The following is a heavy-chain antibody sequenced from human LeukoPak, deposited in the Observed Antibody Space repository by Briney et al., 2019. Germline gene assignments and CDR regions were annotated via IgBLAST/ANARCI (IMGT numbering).Heavy chain of an antibody. V-gene: IGHV4-4*07. J-gene: IGHJ4*02. CDR2: MYSSGST. CDR3: ARWSSGNYYYVDY. D-gene: IGHD3-22*01. CDR1: GVSISGYS. Sequence: PSETLSLTCTVSGVSISGYSWSWIRQPAGKGLEWIGRMYSSGSTKYNPSPKSRVTMSVDTSKNQVSLKLTSVTAADTAIYYCARWSSGNYYYVDYWGQGSLVTVSS.